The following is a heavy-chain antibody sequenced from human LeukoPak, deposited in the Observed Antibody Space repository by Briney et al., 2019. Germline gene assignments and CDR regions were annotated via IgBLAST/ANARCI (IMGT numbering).Heavy chain of an antibody. Sequence: GGSLRLSCAASGFTFSDYNMRWIRQAPGKGLEWVSSISSSSSYIYYADSVKGRFTISRDNAKNSLYLQMNSLRAEDMALYYCAEDMGRQLYSSGSFDYWGQGTLVTVSS. V-gene: IGHV3-21*04. CDR3: AEDMGRQLYSSGSFDY. J-gene: IGHJ4*02. D-gene: IGHD6-19*01. CDR2: ISSSSSYI. CDR1: GFTFSDYN.